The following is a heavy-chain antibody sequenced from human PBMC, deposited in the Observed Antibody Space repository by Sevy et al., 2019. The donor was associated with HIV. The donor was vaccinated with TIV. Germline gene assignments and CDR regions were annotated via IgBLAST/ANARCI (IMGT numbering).Heavy chain of an antibody. Sequence: GGSLRLSCAASGFTFSNAWMSWVRQAPGKGLEWVGRIKSKTDGGTTDYAPPVKRIFTTSRDDSKNTQYLKMNSPNTEDTAVDYCTTLQCGVVREASDYWGQGTLVTVSS. CDR1: GFTFSNAW. CDR2: IKSKTDGGTT. D-gene: IGHD3-10*01. CDR3: TTLQCGVVREASDY. J-gene: IGHJ4*02. V-gene: IGHV3-15*01.